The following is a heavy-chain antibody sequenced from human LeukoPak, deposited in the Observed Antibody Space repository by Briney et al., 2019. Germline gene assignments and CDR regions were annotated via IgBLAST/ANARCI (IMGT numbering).Heavy chain of an antibody. V-gene: IGHV1-69*06. J-gene: IGHJ3*02. CDR2: IIPIFGTT. D-gene: IGHD2-21*01. CDR1: GGTFGSYA. Sequence: SVKVSCKASGGTFGSYAINWVREAPGQGLEWMGGIIPIFGTTNYAQKFQGRVTITADKSTTTAYMELSSLRSEDTAVYYCARGSDDIVGYAFDIWGQGTMVTVSS. CDR3: ARGSDDIVGYAFDI.